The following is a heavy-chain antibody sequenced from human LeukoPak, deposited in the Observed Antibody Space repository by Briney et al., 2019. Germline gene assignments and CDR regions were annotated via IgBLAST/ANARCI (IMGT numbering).Heavy chain of an antibody. CDR1: GYSISSGYY. J-gene: IGHJ4*02. CDR2: IFHSGST. D-gene: IGHD2/OR15-2a*01. CDR3: ARAEYLDY. Sequence: PSETLSLTCTVSGYSISSGYYWGWIRQPPGKGLEWIGSIFHSGSTYYNPSLKSRVTISVDTSKNQFSLKLNSVTAADTAVYYCARAEYLDYWGQGTLVTVSS. V-gene: IGHV4-38-2*02.